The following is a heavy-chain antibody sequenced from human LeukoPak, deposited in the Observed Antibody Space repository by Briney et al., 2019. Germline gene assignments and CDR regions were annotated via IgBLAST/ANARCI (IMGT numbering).Heavy chain of an antibody. Sequence: GGSLRHSCAPSGLSLADSWIHSVRQAPGERLLWGSRITNEGSDTSNAASVRGRFTIPRDNAKNTLYLQMNSLRAEDTAVYYCAKVSVLGMNEYYQHWGQGTLVTVPS. V-gene: IGHV3-74*01. CDR1: GLSLADSW. CDR2: ITNEGSDT. D-gene: IGHD3-16*01. J-gene: IGHJ1*01. CDR3: AKVSVLGMNEYYQH.